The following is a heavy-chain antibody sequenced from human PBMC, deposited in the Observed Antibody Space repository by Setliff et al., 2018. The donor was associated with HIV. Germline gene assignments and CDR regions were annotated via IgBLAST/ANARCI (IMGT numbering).Heavy chain of an antibody. Sequence: PSETLSLTCSVSGASITTGGYYWSWVRQHPGRGLEWIGYIHDSGSTYYNPSLKSRATISIDTSKNHFSLNLTSVTAADTAVFYCAREIGVGDTTGFDHWGQGALVTVSS. CDR3: AREIGVGDTTGFDH. CDR1: GASITTGGYY. J-gene: IGHJ4*01. CDR2: IHDSGST. D-gene: IGHD1-26*01. V-gene: IGHV4-31*03.